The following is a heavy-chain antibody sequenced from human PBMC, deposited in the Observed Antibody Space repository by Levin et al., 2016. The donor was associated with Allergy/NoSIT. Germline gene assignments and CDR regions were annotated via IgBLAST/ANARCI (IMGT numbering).Heavy chain of an antibody. D-gene: IGHD7-27*01. CDR2: ISAYNGDT. Sequence: ASVKVSCKASGYTFINYGINWVRQAPGQGLEWMGWISAYNGDTNYAQNLQGRVTMTRDTSTSTLYMELGSLRSEDTAVYYCARDREWGSRDYFDYWGQGTLVTVSS. V-gene: IGHV1-18*01. CDR1: GYTFINYG. CDR3: ARDREWGSRDYFDY. J-gene: IGHJ4*02.